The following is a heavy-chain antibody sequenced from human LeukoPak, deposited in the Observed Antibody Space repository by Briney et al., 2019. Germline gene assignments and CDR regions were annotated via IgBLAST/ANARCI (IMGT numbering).Heavy chain of an antibody. Sequence: KYGESLQISCKGSGYSFTSYWIGWVRQMPGKGVEWMGIIYPGDSDTRYSPSFQGQVTISADKSISTAYLQWSSLKASDTAMYYCARTSGAWKDYFDYWGQGTLVTVSS. D-gene: IGHD1-1*01. V-gene: IGHV5-51*01. J-gene: IGHJ4*02. CDR1: GYSFTSYW. CDR3: ARTSGAWKDYFDY. CDR2: IYPGDSDT.